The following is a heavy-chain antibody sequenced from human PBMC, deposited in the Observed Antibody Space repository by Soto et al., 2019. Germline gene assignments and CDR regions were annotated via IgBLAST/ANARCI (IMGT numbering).Heavy chain of an antibody. CDR3: ARAGTYDFSSSECFDY. J-gene: IGHJ4*02. V-gene: IGHV3-33*01. Sequence: GGSLRLSCAASGFTFSSYGMHWVRQAPGKGLEWVAVIWYDGSNKYYADSVKGRFTISRDNSKNTLYLQMNSLRAEGTAVYYCARAGTYDFSSSECFDYWGQGTLVTVSS. D-gene: IGHD3-3*01. CDR1: GFTFSSYG. CDR2: IWYDGSNK.